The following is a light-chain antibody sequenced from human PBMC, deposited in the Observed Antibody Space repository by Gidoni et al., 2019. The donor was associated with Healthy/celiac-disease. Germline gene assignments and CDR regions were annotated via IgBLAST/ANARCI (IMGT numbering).Light chain of an antibody. CDR3: QQYDNLPIT. V-gene: IGKV1-33*01. J-gene: IGKJ3*01. Sequence: DIQMTQSPSSLSASVGDRVTITCQASKDISNYLNWYQQKPGKAPKLLIYDASNLETGVPSRFSGSGSGTDFTFTISSLQPEDIATYYCQQYDNLPITFGPGTKWISN. CDR1: KDISNY. CDR2: DAS.